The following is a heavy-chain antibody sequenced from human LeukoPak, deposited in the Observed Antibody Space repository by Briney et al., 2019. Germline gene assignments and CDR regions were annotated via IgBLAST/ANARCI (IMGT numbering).Heavy chain of an antibody. CDR3: TRLLYDRSGYYYFDY. V-gene: IGHV4-39*01. J-gene: IGHJ4*02. CDR1: GGSISRSSYY. D-gene: IGHD3-22*01. Sequence: SETLSLTCTVSGGSISRSSYYWGWIRQPPGKGLEWIGSIYYSGSTYDNPSLKSRVTISVDTSKNQVSLKLSSVTAADTGIYYCTRLLYDRSGYYYFDYWGQGTLVTVSS. CDR2: IYYSGST.